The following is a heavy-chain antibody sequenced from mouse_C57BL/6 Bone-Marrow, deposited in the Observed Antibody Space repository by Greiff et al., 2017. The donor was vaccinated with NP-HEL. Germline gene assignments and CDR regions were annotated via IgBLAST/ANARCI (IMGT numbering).Heavy chain of an antibody. CDR2: IYPGSGST. D-gene: IGHD1-1*01. V-gene: IGHV1-55*01. Sequence: QVQLKQSGAELVKPGASVKMSCKASGYTFTSYWITWVKQRPGQGLEWIGDIYPGSGSTNYNEKFKSKATLTVDTSSSTAYMQLSSLTSEDSAVYYCEGQYYYGSSYWYFDVWGTGTTVTVSS. CDR1: GYTFTSYW. CDR3: EGQYYYGSSYWYFDV. J-gene: IGHJ1*03.